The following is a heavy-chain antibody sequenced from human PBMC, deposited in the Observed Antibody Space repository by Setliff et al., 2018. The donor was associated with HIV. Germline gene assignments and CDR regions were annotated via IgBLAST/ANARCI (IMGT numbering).Heavy chain of an antibody. J-gene: IGHJ3*02. V-gene: IGHV1-46*01. CDR2: INPTGGST. CDR3: ASAGAWQRNALDI. CDR1: GYSFTNHY. D-gene: IGHD5-12*01. Sequence: GASVKVSCKPSGYSFTNHYMHWVRQAHGQGLEWLGVINPTGGSTRNTQKFQGRVAMTRDTSTSTVYMELSSLRSEDTAVYYCASAGAWQRNALDIWGQGTMVTVSS.